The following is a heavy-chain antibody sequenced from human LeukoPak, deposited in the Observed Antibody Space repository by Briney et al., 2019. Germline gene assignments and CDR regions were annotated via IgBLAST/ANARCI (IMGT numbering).Heavy chain of an antibody. Sequence: EGSLRLSCAASGFTFSSYSMNWVRQAPGKGPEWVSSISSSSSYIYYADSVKGRFAISRDNAKNSLYLQMNSLRAEDTAVYYCARDDVLLGKYAFDIWGQGTMVTVSS. D-gene: IGHD3-10*01. V-gene: IGHV3-21*01. CDR2: ISSSSSYI. J-gene: IGHJ3*02. CDR3: ARDDVLLGKYAFDI. CDR1: GFTFSSYS.